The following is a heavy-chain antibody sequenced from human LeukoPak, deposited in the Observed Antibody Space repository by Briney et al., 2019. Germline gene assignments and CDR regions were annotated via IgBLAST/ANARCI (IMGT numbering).Heavy chain of an antibody. Sequence: SETLSLTCTVSGGSISSYYWSWIRQPPGKGLEWIGYIYYSGSTNYNPSLKSRVTISVDTSKNQFSLQLSSVTPEDTAVYYCARDYGDLGAFHIWGQGTMVTVSS. CDR3: ARDYGDLGAFHI. CDR2: IYYSGST. CDR1: GGSISSYY. D-gene: IGHD3-16*01. J-gene: IGHJ3*02. V-gene: IGHV4-59*12.